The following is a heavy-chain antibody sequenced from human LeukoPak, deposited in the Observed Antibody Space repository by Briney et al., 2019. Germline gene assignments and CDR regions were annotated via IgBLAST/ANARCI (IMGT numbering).Heavy chain of an antibody. CDR1: GGSISTYY. CDR3: ARNKPLDPFDI. CDR2: IYYSGST. Sequence: SETLSLTCTVSGGSISTYYWSWIRQPPGKGLEWIGYIYYSGSTYYNPPLKSRVTISVDTSKNQFSLKLNGVTAADTAVYYCARNKPLDPFDIWGQGTMVTVSS. D-gene: IGHD1/OR15-1a*01. V-gene: IGHV4-59*01. J-gene: IGHJ3*02.